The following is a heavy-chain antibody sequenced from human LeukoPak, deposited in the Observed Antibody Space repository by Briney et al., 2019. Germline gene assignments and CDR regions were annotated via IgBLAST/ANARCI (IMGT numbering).Heavy chain of an antibody. D-gene: IGHD6-13*01. CDR2: INHSGST. Sequence: SETLSLTCAVYGGSFSGYYWSWIRQPPGKGLEWLGEINHSGSTNYNPSLKSRVTISVDTSKNQFSLKLSSVTAADTAVYYCATAYSSSWYELRDYWGQGTLVTVSS. CDR3: ATAYSSSWYELRDY. CDR1: GGSFSGYY. J-gene: IGHJ4*02. V-gene: IGHV4-34*01.